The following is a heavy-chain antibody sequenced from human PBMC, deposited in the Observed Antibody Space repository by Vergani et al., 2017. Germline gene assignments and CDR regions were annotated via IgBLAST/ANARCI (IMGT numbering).Heavy chain of an antibody. CDR2: MNPNSGNT. D-gene: IGHD6-13*01. V-gene: IGHV1-8*01. J-gene: IGHJ6*03. CDR3: ARRGSSWVYYYYYMDV. Sequence: QVQLVQSGAEVKKPGASVKVSCKASGYTFTSYDINWVRQATGQGLEWMGWMNPNSGNTGYAQKFQGRVTMTRNTSISTAYMELSSLRSEDTAVYYCARRGSSWVYYYYYMDVWGKGTTVTVSS. CDR1: GYTFTSYD.